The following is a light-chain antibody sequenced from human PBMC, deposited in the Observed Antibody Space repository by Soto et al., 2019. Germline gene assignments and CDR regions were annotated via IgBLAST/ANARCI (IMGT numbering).Light chain of an antibody. Sequence: AIQMTQSPSSLSAPVGDRVTITCRASQGIRNDLGWYQQKPGKAPKLLIYAASSLESGVPSRFSGSGSGTDFTLTISSLQPEDFATYYCLQDYNYPWTFGQGTKVDIK. V-gene: IGKV1-6*01. CDR1: QGIRND. CDR2: AAS. CDR3: LQDYNYPWT. J-gene: IGKJ1*01.